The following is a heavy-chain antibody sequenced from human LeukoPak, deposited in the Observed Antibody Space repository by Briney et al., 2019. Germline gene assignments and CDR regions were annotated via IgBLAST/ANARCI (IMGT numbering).Heavy chain of an antibody. CDR2: IYPGDSDT. CDR1: GYSFTSYW. Sequence: GESLKISCKGSGYSFTSYWIGWVRQMPGKGLEWMGIIYPGDSDTRYSPSFQGQVTISADESISTAYLQWSSLKASDTAMYYCARPHYDILTGYPLGLDYWGQGTLVTVSS. V-gene: IGHV5-51*01. J-gene: IGHJ4*02. D-gene: IGHD3-9*01. CDR3: ARPHYDILTGYPLGLDY.